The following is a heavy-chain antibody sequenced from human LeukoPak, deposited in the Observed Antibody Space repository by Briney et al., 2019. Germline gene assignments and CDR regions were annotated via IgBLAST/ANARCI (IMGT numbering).Heavy chain of an antibody. D-gene: IGHD3-3*01. CDR1: GGSVSSRSYF. V-gene: IGHV4-39*01. CDR3: ARNRITLFDRGWFDP. Sequence: SETLSLTCSVSGGSVSSRSYFWGWIRQPPGKGLEWIGSMSYSGTTYLNPSLNSRVSISVDTPNNQFSLRLSSVTAADTAVYYCARNRITLFDRGWFDPWGQGTLVIVSS. J-gene: IGHJ5*02. CDR2: MSYSGTT.